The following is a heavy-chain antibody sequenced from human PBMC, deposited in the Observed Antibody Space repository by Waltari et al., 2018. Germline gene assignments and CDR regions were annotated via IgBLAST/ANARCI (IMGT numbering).Heavy chain of an antibody. CDR1: GFTFSSYA. D-gene: IGHD3-16*01. CDR2: ISYDGSNK. Sequence: QVQLVESGGGVVQPGRSLRLSCAASGFTFSSYAMHWVRQAPGKGLEWVAVISYDGSNKYYADSVKGRFTISRDNSKNTLYLQMNSLRAEDTAVYYCAREGGSPYYYGMDVWGQGTTVTVSS. J-gene: IGHJ6*02. CDR3: AREGGSPYYYGMDV. V-gene: IGHV3-30-3*01.